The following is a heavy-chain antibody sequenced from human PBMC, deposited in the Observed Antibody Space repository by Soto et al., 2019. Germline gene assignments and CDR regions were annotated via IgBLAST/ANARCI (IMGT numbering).Heavy chain of an antibody. V-gene: IGHV1-18*01. CDR3: ARDLDPSGSYYTNY. J-gene: IGHJ4*02. CDR2: ISPHKGDT. CDR1: GYTFSTIG. D-gene: IGHD3-10*01. Sequence: QVQLVQSGAEVKKPGASVTVSCKTSGYTFSTIGITWVRQAPGQGLEWMGWISPHKGDTYYAQRLQGRVTMTTDTYTSTAEMELRGLRSDDTAVYFCARDLDPSGSYYTNYWGQGTLVTVSS.